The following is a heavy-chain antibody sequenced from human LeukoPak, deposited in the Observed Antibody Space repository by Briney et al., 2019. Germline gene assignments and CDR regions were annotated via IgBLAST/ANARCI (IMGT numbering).Heavy chain of an antibody. D-gene: IGHD3-22*01. V-gene: IGHV1-46*01. CDR2: INPSGGST. CDR1: GYTFTSYY. J-gene: IGHJ4*02. CDR3: ARQIRNYYDSSGPWGY. Sequence: ASVKVSCKASGYTFTSYYMHWVRQAPGQGLEWMGIINPSGGSTSYAQKFQGRVTITADESTSTAYMELSSLRSEDTAVYYCARQIRNYYDSSGPWGYWGQGTLVTVSS.